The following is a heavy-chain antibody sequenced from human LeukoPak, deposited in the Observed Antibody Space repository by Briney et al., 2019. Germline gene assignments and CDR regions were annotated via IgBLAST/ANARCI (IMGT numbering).Heavy chain of an antibody. CDR1: GFTFSSYA. V-gene: IGHV3-30*04. D-gene: IGHD3-10*01. CDR2: ISYDGSNK. CDR3: ARGGGLLWFGELLSLDY. J-gene: IGHJ4*02. Sequence: GGSLRLSCAASGFTFSSYAMHWVRQAPGKGLEWVAVISYDGSNKYYADSVKGRFTISRDNSKNTLYLQMNSLRAEDTAVCYCARGGGLLWFGELLSLDYWGQGTLVTVSS.